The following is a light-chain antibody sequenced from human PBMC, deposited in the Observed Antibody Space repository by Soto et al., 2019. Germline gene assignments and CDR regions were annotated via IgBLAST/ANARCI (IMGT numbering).Light chain of an antibody. V-gene: IGLV2-8*01. J-gene: IGLJ1*01. CDR1: SSDVGNYNY. CDR3: SSYAGSTNFV. Sequence: QSVLTQPPSASGSPGQSVTISCTGTSSDVGNYNYVSWYQQHPGKAPKLMIYEVSKRPSGVPDRFSGSKSGNTAYLTVSGLQAEDEADYYCSSYAGSTNFVFGSGTKVTV. CDR2: EVS.